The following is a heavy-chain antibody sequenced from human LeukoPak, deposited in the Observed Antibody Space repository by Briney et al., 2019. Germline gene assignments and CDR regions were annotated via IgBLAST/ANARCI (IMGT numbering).Heavy chain of an antibody. CDR2: ISYDGSNK. Sequence: SGGSLRLSCAASGFTFSSYAMHWVRQAPGKGLEWEAVISYDGSNKYYADSVKGRFTISRDNSKNTLYLQMNSLRAEDTAVYYCARVGCSSTSCYRGTEYFQHWGQGTLVTVSS. CDR1: GFTFSSYA. J-gene: IGHJ1*01. D-gene: IGHD2-2*01. V-gene: IGHV3-30-3*01. CDR3: ARVGCSSTSCYRGTEYFQH.